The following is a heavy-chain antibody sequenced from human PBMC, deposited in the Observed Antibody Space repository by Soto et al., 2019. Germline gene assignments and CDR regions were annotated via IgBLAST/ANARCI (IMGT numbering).Heavy chain of an antibody. V-gene: IGHV3-23*01. D-gene: IGHD3-22*01. Sequence: GGSLRLSCAASGFTFSSYAMSWVRQAPGKGLEWVSAISGSGGSTYYADSVKGRFTISRDNSKNTLYLQMNSLRAGDTAVYYCAKDLPAYYYDSSGYHFDYWGQGTLVTVSS. CDR1: GFTFSSYA. CDR3: AKDLPAYYYDSSGYHFDY. CDR2: ISGSGGST. J-gene: IGHJ4*02.